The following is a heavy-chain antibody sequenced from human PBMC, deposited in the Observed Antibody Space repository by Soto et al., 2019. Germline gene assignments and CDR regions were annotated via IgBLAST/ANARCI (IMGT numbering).Heavy chain of an antibody. CDR3: ARDNTGYYCMGV. CDR2: IYSGGST. CDR1: GFTVSSNY. V-gene: IGHV3-66*01. J-gene: IGHJ6*03. D-gene: IGHD4-17*01. Sequence: EVQLVESGGGLVQPGGSLRLSCAASGFTVSSNYMSWVRQAPGKGLEWVSVIYSGGSTYYADFVKGRFTISRDDSKNTLYLQMNNLRAEDPALYYWARDNTGYYCMGVWGKGTTVTVSS.